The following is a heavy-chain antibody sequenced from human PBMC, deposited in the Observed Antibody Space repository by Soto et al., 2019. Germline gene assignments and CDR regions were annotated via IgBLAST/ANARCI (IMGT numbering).Heavy chain of an antibody. J-gene: IGHJ4*02. D-gene: IGHD6-13*01. CDR2: NYYSGIT. CDR1: GGSISSGGYY. CDR3: ARALSSWDRFDY. Sequence: SETLSLTCTVSGGSISSGGYYWTWIRQHPGKGLEWIGYNYYSGITYYNPSLKSRVTISLDTSKNQFSLKLSSVTAADTAVYYCARALSSWDRFDYWGQGTLVTVSS. V-gene: IGHV4-31*03.